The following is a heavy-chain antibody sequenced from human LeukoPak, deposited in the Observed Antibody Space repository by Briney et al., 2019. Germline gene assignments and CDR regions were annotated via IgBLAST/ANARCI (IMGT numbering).Heavy chain of an antibody. Sequence: HPGGSLRLSCAASGFTFSSYWMSWVRQTPGKGLEWVANIKQDGSEKYYVDSVKGRFTISRDNPKNSLYLQMNSLRADDTAVYYCARVQGSSGPGIFDYWGQGTLVTVSS. V-gene: IGHV3-7*01. CDR2: IKQDGSEK. CDR3: ARVQGSSGPGIFDY. D-gene: IGHD6-19*01. CDR1: GFTFSSYW. J-gene: IGHJ4*02.